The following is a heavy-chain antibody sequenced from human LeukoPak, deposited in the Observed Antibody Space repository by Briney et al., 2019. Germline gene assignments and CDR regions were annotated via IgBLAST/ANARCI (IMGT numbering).Heavy chain of an antibody. J-gene: IGHJ6*03. D-gene: IGHD6-6*01. V-gene: IGHV1-69*05. CDR2: IIPFLGTP. CDR3: ATTGQLVPDYYHYYMDV. Sequence: ASVKVCCKASGGTFNRYGFTWVRQAPGQGLEWMGGIIPFLGTPNYAQKFQGRVTITTDESTSTAYMEVSSLTSEDTAVYYCATTGQLVPDYYHYYMDVWGLGTTVTVSS. CDR1: GGTFNRYG.